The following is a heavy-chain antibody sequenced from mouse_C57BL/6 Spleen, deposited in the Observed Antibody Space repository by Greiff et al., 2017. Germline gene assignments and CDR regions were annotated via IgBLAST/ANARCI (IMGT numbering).Heavy chain of an antibody. CDR2: LDPETGGP. V-gene: IGHV1-15*01. Sequence: QVQLQQSGAELVRPGASVTLSCKASGSTFTDYEMHWVKQTPVHGLAWIGALDPETGGPAYNQKFQGKAILTAGHSSSTSYIVLRSLTSEDSAVYYCTRKAYYSTPWFADWGQVTLVTVSA. CDR1: GSTFTDYE. J-gene: IGHJ3*01. CDR3: TRKAYYSTPWFAD. D-gene: IGHD2-5*01.